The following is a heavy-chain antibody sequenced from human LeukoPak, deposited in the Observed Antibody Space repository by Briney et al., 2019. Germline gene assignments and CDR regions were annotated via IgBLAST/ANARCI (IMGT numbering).Heavy chain of an antibody. Sequence: GRSLRLSCAASGFTFSSYAMHWVRQAPGKGLEWVAVISYDGSNKYYADSVKGRFTISRDNSKNTLYLQMTSLRAEDTAVYYCARDSFYDSSGYYFNWFDPWGQGTLVTVSS. CDR2: ISYDGSNK. CDR3: ARDSFYDSSGYYFNWFDP. CDR1: GFTFSSYA. J-gene: IGHJ5*02. D-gene: IGHD3-22*01. V-gene: IGHV3-30*04.